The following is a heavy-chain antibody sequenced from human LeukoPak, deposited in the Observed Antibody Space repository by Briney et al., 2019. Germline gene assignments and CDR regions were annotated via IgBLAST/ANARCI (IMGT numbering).Heavy chain of an antibody. Sequence: SQTLSLTCAISGDSVSSNSAAWNWIRQSPSRGLEWLGWTYYRSKWYNDYAVSVKSRITINPDTSKNQFSLQLNSVTPEDTAVYYCARGPLRWFGELFTIFDYWGQGTLVTVSS. D-gene: IGHD3-10*01. CDR1: GDSVSSNSAA. CDR3: ARGPLRWFGELFTIFDY. CDR2: TYYRSKWYN. V-gene: IGHV6-1*01. J-gene: IGHJ4*02.